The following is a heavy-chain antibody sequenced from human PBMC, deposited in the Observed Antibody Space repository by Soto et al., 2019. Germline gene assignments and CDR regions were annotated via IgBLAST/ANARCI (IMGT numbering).Heavy chain of an antibody. V-gene: IGHV4-4*07. CDR1: GASISGFY. Sequence: PSETLSLTCTLSGASISGFYWRWIRKSAGKGLEWIGRIYATGTTDYNPSLKSRVMMSVDTSKKQFSPKLRSVTAADTAVYSSVRDGTKTLRDWFDPWGPGISVTVSS. CDR3: VRDGTKTLRDWFDP. D-gene: IGHD1-1*01. CDR2: IYATGTT. J-gene: IGHJ5*02.